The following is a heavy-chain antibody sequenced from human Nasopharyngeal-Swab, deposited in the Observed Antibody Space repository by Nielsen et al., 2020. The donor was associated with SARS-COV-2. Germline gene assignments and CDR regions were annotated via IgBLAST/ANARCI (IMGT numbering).Heavy chain of an antibody. D-gene: IGHD3-10*01. Sequence: GGSLRLSCAASGFTFSSYAMSWVRQAPGKGLEWVSAISGSGGSTYYADSVKGRFTISRDNSKNTLYPQMNSLRAEDTAVYYCAKADVLLWFGELSLDYWGQGTLVTVSS. CDR3: AKADVLLWFGELSLDY. CDR2: ISGSGGST. J-gene: IGHJ4*02. V-gene: IGHV3-23*01. CDR1: GFTFSSYA.